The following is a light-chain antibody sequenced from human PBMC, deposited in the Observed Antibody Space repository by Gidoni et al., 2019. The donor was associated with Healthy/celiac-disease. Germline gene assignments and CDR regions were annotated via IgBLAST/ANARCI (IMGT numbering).Light chain of an antibody. CDR3: QQYNNWPSWT. J-gene: IGKJ1*01. Sequence: EIVMTQSPATLSVSPGERATLSCWASQSVSSNLAWYQQKPGQAPRLLIYGASTRATGIPARFSGSGSGTEFTLTISSLQSEDFAVYYCQQYNNWPSWTFXQXTKVEIK. CDR1: QSVSSN. V-gene: IGKV3-15*01. CDR2: GAS.